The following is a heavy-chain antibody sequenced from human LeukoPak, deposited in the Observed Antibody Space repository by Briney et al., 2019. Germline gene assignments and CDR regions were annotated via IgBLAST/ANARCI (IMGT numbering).Heavy chain of an antibody. D-gene: IGHD5-18*01. V-gene: IGHV1-2*02. J-gene: IGHJ4*02. CDR1: GYTFTGYY. CDR3: ARADTAMVSPLDY. CDR2: INPNSGGT. Sequence: ASVKVSCKASGYTFTGYYMHWVRRAPGQGLEWMGWINPNSGGTHYAQKFQGRVTMTRDTSISTAYMELSRLRSDDTAVYYCARADTAMVSPLDYWGQGTLVTVSS.